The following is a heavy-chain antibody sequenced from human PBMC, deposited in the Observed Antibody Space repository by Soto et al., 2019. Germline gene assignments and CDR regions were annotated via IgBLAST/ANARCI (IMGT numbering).Heavy chain of an antibody. CDR1: GFTFNSAW. D-gene: IGHD2-8*01. Sequence: EVPLVESGGALVKPGESLTLSCAASGFTFNSAWMTWVRLALGKGLEWVGRIKSWTDGGRVDTAAPVKGRFTISRDDSKNTFYLQMNILKSEDTAVYYCTTGRREKSCTRVSCYGDGAYWGQGTLVTVSS. CDR3: TTGRREKSCTRVSCYGDGAY. CDR2: IKSWTDGGRV. V-gene: IGHV3-15*02. J-gene: IGHJ4*02.